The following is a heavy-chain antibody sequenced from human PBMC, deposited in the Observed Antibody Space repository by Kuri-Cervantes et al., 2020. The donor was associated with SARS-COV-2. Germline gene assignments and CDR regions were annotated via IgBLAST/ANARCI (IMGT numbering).Heavy chain of an antibody. CDR2: IDPVDGET. CDR1: GYAFIDHY. J-gene: IGHJ4*02. V-gene: IGHV1-69-2*01. Sequence: ASVKVSCKVSGYAFIDHYMHWLQQAPGKGPEWMGLIDPVDGETKYAEKFQGRLTLTADTSTDTAYMELSGLRSEDTAVYYCATNTGQWGQGTLVTRLL. D-gene: IGHD1/OR15-1a*01. CDR3: ATNTGQ.